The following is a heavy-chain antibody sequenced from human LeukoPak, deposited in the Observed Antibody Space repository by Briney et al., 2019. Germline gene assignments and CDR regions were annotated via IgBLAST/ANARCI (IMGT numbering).Heavy chain of an antibody. CDR2: IYQTGTT. Sequence: SETLSLTCAVSGYSISDGYYWGWIRQPPGKGLEWIAIIYQTGTTYSNPSLKSRVTISPDMSKNQFSLKLTSVTAEDTAVYYCARYIMGAIKFDTWGQGTLVIVSS. CDR1: GYSISDGYY. CDR3: ARYIMGAIKFDT. J-gene: IGHJ5*02. D-gene: IGHD5-12*01. V-gene: IGHV4-38-2*01.